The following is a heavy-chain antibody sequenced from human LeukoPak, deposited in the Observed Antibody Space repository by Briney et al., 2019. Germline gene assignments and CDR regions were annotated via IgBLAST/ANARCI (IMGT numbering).Heavy chain of an antibody. Sequence: GGSLRLSCTASGFTFSSYSMSWVRQAPGKGLKWVSTITTGGPNTYYADSVKGRFTVSRDDSKNTLYLQMNSLRAEDTAVYYCAKDGGLWVSAHWGDSWGRGTLVTVSS. CDR3: AKDGGLWVSAHWGDS. V-gene: IGHV3-23*01. J-gene: IGHJ4*02. CDR1: GFTFSSYS. D-gene: IGHD7-27*01. CDR2: ITTGGPNT.